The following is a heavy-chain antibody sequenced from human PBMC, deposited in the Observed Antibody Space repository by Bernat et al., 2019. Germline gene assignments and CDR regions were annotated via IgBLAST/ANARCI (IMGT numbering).Heavy chain of an antibody. D-gene: IGHD2-15*01. Sequence: QVQLQQWGAGLLKPSETLSLTCAVYGGSFSGYYWSWIRQPPGKGLEWIGEINHSGSTNYNPSLKSRVTISVDTSKNQFSLKLSSMTAADTAVYYCARGYDSSGGSSALDYWGQGTLVTVSS. CDR1: GGSFSGYY. CDR3: ARGYDSSGGSSALDY. J-gene: IGHJ4*02. CDR2: INHSGST. V-gene: IGHV4-34*01.